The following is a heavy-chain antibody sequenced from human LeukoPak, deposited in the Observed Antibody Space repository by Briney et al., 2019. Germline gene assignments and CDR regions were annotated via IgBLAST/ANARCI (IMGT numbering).Heavy chain of an antibody. D-gene: IGHD6-19*01. J-gene: IGHJ3*02. V-gene: IGHV3-30-3*01. Sequence: GRSLRLSCAASGFTFSSYAMHGVRQAPGKGLEWVAVISYDGSNKYYADSVKGRFTISRDNSKNTLYLQMNSLRAEDTAVYYCARAKVRSSGWLDGFDIWGQGTMVTVSS. CDR3: ARAKVRSSGWLDGFDI. CDR2: ISYDGSNK. CDR1: GFTFSSYA.